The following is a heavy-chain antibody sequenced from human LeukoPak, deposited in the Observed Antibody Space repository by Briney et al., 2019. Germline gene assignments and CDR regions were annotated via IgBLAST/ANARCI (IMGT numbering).Heavy chain of an antibody. V-gene: IGHV4-34*01. J-gene: IGHJ4*02. CDR3: ARGFNDYVWGSSLYFDY. D-gene: IGHD3-16*01. CDR2: INHSGST. Sequence: SETLSLTCAVYGGSFSGYYWSWIRQPPGKGLEWIGEINHSGSTNYNPSLKSRVTISVDTSKNQFSLKLSSVTAADTAVYYCARGFNDYVWGSSLYFDYWGQGTLVTVSS. CDR1: GGSFSGYY.